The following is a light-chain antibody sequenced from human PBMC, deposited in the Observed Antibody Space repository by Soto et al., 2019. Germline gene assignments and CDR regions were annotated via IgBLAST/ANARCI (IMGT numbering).Light chain of an antibody. CDR3: SSYTSSSIV. V-gene: IGLV2-14*01. CDR2: EVS. CDR1: SSDVGGYNY. J-gene: IGLJ1*01. Sequence: QSVLTQPASVSGSPGQSITISCTGTSSDVGGYNYVSWYQQHPGKAPKRMIYEVSNRPSGVSNRFSGSKSGNTASLTISGRQAEDEAEYYCSSYTSSSIVFGTGTKLTVL.